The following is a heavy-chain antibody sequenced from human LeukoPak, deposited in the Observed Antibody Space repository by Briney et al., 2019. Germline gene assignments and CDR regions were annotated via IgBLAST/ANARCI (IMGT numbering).Heavy chain of an antibody. J-gene: IGHJ4*02. CDR2: IYPGDSDT. CDR3: ARSPAVTTLDY. V-gene: IGHV5-51*01. D-gene: IGHD4-11*01. CDR1: GSSFTSYW. Sequence: GESLQISFKGSGSSFTSYWIGWVRPMPGKGEGWMGIIYPGDSDTRYSPSFQRQVTISADKSISTAYLQWSSLKASDTAMYYCARSPAVTTLDYWGQGTLVTVSS.